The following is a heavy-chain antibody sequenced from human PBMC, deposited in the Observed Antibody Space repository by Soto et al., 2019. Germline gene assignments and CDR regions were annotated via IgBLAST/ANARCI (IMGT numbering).Heavy chain of an antibody. V-gene: IGHV4-59*01. D-gene: IGHD2-15*01. Sequence: SETLSLTCSVSGGSISGYYWAWIRQPPGKGLEWIGYIYYSGTTKYNPSLTSRVTISVDTSKSQFSLWLSSVTAADTAIYYCARDSSGYCSGGDCYFFEDWGQGARVNVSS. CDR1: GGSISGYY. J-gene: IGHJ4*02. CDR3: ARDSSGYCSGGDCYFFED. CDR2: IYYSGTT.